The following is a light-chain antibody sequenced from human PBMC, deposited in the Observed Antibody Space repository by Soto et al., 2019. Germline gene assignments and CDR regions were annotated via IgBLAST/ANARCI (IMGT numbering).Light chain of an antibody. Sequence: QSVLSQPPSASGTPGHRVTISCSGSSSNIGRNYVYWYQQVPGTAPKLLIFRNNQGPSGVPDRFSGSKSGTSASLAISGLRSEDEADYFCAAWDYSLSGYWVFGGGTKLTVL. CDR2: RNN. CDR1: SSNIGRNY. CDR3: AAWDYSLSGYWV. J-gene: IGLJ3*02. V-gene: IGLV1-47*01.